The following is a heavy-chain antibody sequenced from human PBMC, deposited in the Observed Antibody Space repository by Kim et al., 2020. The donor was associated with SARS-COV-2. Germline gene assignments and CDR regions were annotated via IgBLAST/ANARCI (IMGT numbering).Heavy chain of an antibody. D-gene: IGHD6-19*01. CDR1: GYTFTGYY. CDR2: INPNSGGT. V-gene: IGHV1-2*02. Sequence: ASVKVSCKASGYTFTGYYMHWVRQAPGQGLEWMGWINPNSGGTNYAQKFQGRVTMTRDTSISTAYMELSRLRSDDTAVYYCARAPAGGCSGCPLFDYWGQGTLVTVSS. J-gene: IGHJ4*02. CDR3: ARAPAGGCSGCPLFDY.